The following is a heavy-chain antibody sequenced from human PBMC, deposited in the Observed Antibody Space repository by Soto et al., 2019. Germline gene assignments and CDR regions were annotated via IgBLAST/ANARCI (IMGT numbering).Heavy chain of an antibody. J-gene: IGHJ4*02. D-gene: IGHD3-10*01. CDR3: AREGPSGSSPV. CDR2: IYHSGST. CDR1: GYSISSGYY. V-gene: IGHV4-38-2*02. Sequence: PLETLSLTCAVSGYSISSGYYWGWIRQPPGKGLEWIGSIYHSGSTYYNPSPKSRVTIPVDTSKNQFSLKLSSVTAADTAVYYCAREGPSGSSPVWGQGTLVTVSS.